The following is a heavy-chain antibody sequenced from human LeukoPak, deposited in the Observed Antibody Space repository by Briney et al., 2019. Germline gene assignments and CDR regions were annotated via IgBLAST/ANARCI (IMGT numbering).Heavy chain of an antibody. CDR1: GFTFSNYA. J-gene: IGHJ4*02. D-gene: IGHD6-19*01. V-gene: IGHV3-23*01. Sequence: PGGSLRLSCAASGFTFSNYAMSWVRQAPGKGLEWVSAISGSGGSTYYADSVKGRFTISRDNSKNTLYLQMNSLRAEDTAVYYCARDGYSSGWTSLDYWGQGTLVTVSS. CDR3: ARDGYSSGWTSLDY. CDR2: ISGSGGST.